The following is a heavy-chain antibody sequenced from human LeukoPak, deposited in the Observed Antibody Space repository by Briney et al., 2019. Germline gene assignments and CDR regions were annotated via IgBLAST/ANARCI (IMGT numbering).Heavy chain of an antibody. CDR1: GFTFSSYS. Sequence: GGSLRLSCAASGFTFSSYSMNWVRQAPGKGLEWVSYISSSSSTIYYADSVKGRFTISRDNAKNPLYLQMNSLRAEDTAVYYCARGSGSDYYYYYGMDVWGQGTTVTVSS. CDR3: ARGSGSDYYYYYGMDV. CDR2: ISSSSSTI. J-gene: IGHJ6*02. D-gene: IGHD1-14*01. V-gene: IGHV3-48*01.